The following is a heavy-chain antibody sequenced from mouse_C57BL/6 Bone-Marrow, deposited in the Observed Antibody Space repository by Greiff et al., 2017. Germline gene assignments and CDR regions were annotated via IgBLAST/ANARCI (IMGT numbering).Heavy chain of an antibody. CDR3: AEGVYYGY. CDR2: LNPYSGGT. J-gene: IGHJ4*01. CDR1: GFNIKDDY. D-gene: IGHD1-1*01. Sequence: VQLQQSGAELVRPGASVKLSCTASGFNIKDDYMNWVKQSHGKSLEWIGVLNPYSGGTSYNQKFKGKATLTVDKSSSTAYMELNSLTSEDSAVYYCAEGVYYGYWGQGTSVTVSS. V-gene: IGHV1-19*01.